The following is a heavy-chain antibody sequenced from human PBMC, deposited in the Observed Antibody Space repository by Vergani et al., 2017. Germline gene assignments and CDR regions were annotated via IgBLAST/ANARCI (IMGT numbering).Heavy chain of an antibody. CDR3: ARGGERWGATVVTPNFGY. D-gene: IGHD4-23*01. CDR1: GFTFSSHA. Sequence: EVQLLQSEGAVVQPGGSLRLSCVASGFTFSSHAMSWVRQGHGQGLEWVSSISSSSSYIYYADSVKGRFTIHRDNAKNSLYLQMNSLRAEDTAVYYCARGGERWGATVVTPNFGYWGQGTLVTVSS. J-gene: IGHJ4*02. CDR2: ISSSSSYI. V-gene: IGHV3-21*01.